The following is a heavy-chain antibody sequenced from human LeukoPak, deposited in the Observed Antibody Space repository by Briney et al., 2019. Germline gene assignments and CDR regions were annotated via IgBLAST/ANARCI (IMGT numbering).Heavy chain of an antibody. D-gene: IGHD3-10*01. CDR2: ISSSGTTI. J-gene: IGHJ6*02. CDR1: GFSFSNYE. Sequence: GGSLRLSCAASGFSFSNYEMDWVRQAPGKGLEWVSYISSSGTTIYYAASVKGRFTISRDNDMNSLYLQMNSLRAEDTAVYYCARGSQSMIRGVIPYYAMDVWGQGTTVTVSS. CDR3: ARGSQSMIRGVIPYYAMDV. V-gene: IGHV3-48*03.